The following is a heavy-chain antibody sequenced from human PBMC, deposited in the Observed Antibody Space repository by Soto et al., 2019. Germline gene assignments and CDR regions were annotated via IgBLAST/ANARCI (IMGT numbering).Heavy chain of an antibody. CDR3: ARVSLGYSCSGFMDV. Sequence: QVQLVQSGAEVKKPGASVKVSCKASGYTFTSYAMHWVRQAPGQRLEWMGWINAGNGNTKYSQKFQGRVTISRDTSACTAYMELSSLRSEDTAVYYCARVSLGYSCSGFMDVWGKGTTVTVSS. D-gene: IGHD6-13*01. J-gene: IGHJ6*04. V-gene: IGHV1-3*01. CDR2: INAGNGNT. CDR1: GYTFTSYA.